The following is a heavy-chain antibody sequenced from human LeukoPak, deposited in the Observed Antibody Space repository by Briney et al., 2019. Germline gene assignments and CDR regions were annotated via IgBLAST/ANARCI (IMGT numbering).Heavy chain of an antibody. CDR1: GFTFSSYE. CDR2: ISSSGSTI. J-gene: IGHJ4*02. D-gene: IGHD3-22*01. V-gene: IGHV3-48*03. CDR3: AKDRAYYSDSSGYYLVRAYDY. Sequence: GGSLRLSCAASGFTFSSYEMNWVRQAPGKGLEWVSYISSSGSTIYYADSVKGRFTISRDNSKNTLYLQMNSLRAEDTDVYYCAKDRAYYSDSSGYYLVRAYDYWGQGTLVTVSS.